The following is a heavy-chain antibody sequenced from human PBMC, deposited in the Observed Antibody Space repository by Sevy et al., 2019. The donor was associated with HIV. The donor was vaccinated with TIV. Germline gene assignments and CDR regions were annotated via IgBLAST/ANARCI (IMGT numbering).Heavy chain of an antibody. V-gene: IGHV3-30*02. D-gene: IGHD2-8*02. J-gene: IGHJ3*02. CDR2: IRYDGSNK. CDR1: GFTFSNYG. Sequence: GGSLRLSCAASGFTFSNYGIHWVRQAPGKGLEWVAFIRYDGSNKYYADSVKGRFTISRDNSKNTLYLQMNSLRAEDTAVYYCARHRKVVLVVYAIPFDAFDIWGQGTMVTVSS. CDR3: ARHRKVVLVVYAIPFDAFDI.